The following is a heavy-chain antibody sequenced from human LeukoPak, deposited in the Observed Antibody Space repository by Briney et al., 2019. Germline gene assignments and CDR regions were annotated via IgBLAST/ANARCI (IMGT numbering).Heavy chain of an antibody. J-gene: IGHJ4*02. D-gene: IGHD3-10*01. V-gene: IGHV3-21*01. CDR1: GFTFSSYS. Sequence: GGSLRLSCAASGFTFSSYSMNWVRQAPGKGLEWVSSISSSSSYIYYADSVKGRFTISRDNAKNSLYLQMNSLRAEDTAVYYCARHISYGSGSSYFDYWGQGTLVTVSS. CDR2: ISSSSSYI. CDR3: ARHISYGSGSSYFDY.